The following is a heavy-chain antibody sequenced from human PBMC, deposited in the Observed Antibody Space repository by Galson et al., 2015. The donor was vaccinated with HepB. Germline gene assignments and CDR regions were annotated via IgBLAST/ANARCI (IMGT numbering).Heavy chain of an antibody. V-gene: IGHV4-4*02. CDR1: GGSISSSNW. Sequence: LSLTCAVSGGSISSSNWWSWVRQPPGKGLEWIGEIYHSGSTNYNPSLKSRVTISVDKSKNQFSLKLSSVTAADTAVYYCARAAPKVVTTHAFDIWGQGTMVTVSS. CDR3: ARAAPKVVTTHAFDI. J-gene: IGHJ3*02. D-gene: IGHD4-23*01. CDR2: IYHSGST.